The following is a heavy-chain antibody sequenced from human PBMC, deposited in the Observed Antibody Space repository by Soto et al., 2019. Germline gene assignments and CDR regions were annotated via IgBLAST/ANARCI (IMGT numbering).Heavy chain of an antibody. Sequence: EVQLLESGGDSVQPGGFVRLSCAGSGFTFINYAMNWVRQAPGKGLEWVSTISGGGDATFFADSVRGRFTFSRDNSKNTVTLQMNSLGVDDTAVYYCARKVVGYTSRPDYWYFDLWGRGTLVTVSS. CDR2: ISGGGDAT. V-gene: IGHV3-23*01. D-gene: IGHD6-19*01. J-gene: IGHJ2*01. CDR3: ARKVVGYTSRPDYWYFDL. CDR1: GFTFINYA.